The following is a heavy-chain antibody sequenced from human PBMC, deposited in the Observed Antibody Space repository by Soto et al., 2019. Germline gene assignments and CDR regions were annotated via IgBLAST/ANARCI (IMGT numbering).Heavy chain of an antibody. J-gene: IGHJ6*02. CDR1: GFTFDDCA. CDR3: AKSAKYYDFWSGYRPDYYYGMDV. Sequence: PGGSLRLSCAASGFTFDDCAMHWVRQAPGKGLEWVSLISRDGGSTYYADSVKGRFTISRDNSKNSLYLQMNSLRAEDTALYYCAKSAKYYDFWSGYRPDYYYGMDVWGQATTVTVSS. V-gene: IGHV3-43D*04. D-gene: IGHD3-3*01. CDR2: ISRDGGST.